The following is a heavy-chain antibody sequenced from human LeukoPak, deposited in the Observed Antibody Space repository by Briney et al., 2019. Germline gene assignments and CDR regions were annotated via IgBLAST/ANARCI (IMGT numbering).Heavy chain of an antibody. J-gene: IGHJ4*02. V-gene: IGHV3-20*04. CDR2: INWNGGST. CDR1: GFTFDGYG. D-gene: IGHD6-13*01. Sequence: GGSLRLSCAASGFTFDGYGMSWVRQVPGKVLEWVSGINWNGGSTGYADSVKGRFTISRDNAKNSLYLQMNSLRAEDTAVYYCAREPTYSSSWYTSCDYWGQGTLVTVSS. CDR3: AREPTYSSSWYTSCDY.